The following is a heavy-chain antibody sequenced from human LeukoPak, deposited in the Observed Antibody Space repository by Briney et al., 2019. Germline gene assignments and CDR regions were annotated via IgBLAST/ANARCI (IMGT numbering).Heavy chain of an antibody. CDR3: AKVGTSIYYYMDV. CDR1: GFTFSNYW. D-gene: IGHD1-14*01. CDR2: IKQDGSEK. V-gene: IGHV3-7*03. Sequence: GGSLRLSCAASGFTFSNYWMTWVRQAPGKGLEWVANIKQDGSEKNYVDSVKGRFTISRDNAKNSLYLQMNSLRAEDTAVYYCAKVGTSIYYYMDVWGKGTTVTVSS. J-gene: IGHJ6*03.